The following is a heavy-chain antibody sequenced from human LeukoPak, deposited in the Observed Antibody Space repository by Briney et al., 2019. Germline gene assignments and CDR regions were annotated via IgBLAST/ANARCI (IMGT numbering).Heavy chain of an antibody. D-gene: IGHD4-23*01. CDR1: GGSISSYY. V-gene: IGHV4-59*07. CDR3: AALTMVETRALDI. J-gene: IGHJ3*02. CDR2: IYYSGST. Sequence: PSDTLSLTCTVSGGSISSYYWSWIRQPPGKGLEWIGYIYYSGSTNYNPSLKSRVTISVDTSKNQFSLNLSTLTAADTAVYYCAALTMVETRALDIWGQGRLVTVSS.